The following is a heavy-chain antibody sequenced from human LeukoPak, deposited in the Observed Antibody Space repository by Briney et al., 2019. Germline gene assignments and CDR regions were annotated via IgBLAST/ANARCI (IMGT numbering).Heavy chain of an antibody. CDR1: GFTFSSYS. CDR2: ISSSSSTI. J-gene: IGHJ6*04. V-gene: IGHV3-48*01. Sequence: QPGGSLILSCAASGFTFSSYSMNWVRQAPGKGLEWVSYISSSSSTIYYADSVKGRFTISRDNAKNSLYLQMNSLRAEDTAVYYCARSDHSSGWYGDVWGKGTTVTVSS. D-gene: IGHD6-19*01. CDR3: ARSDHSSGWYGDV.